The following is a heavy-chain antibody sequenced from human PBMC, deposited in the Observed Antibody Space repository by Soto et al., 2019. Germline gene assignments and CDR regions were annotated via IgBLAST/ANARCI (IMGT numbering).Heavy chain of an antibody. V-gene: IGHV3-23*01. D-gene: IGHD4-17*01. CDR2: SSGSGGST. Sequence: GGSLRLSCAASGFTFSSYAMSWVRQSPGKGLEWVSASSGSGGSTYYADSVKGRFTIARDNSKNTLYLQMNSLRAEDTAVYYCAKVGSRDGDKYYIDYWGQGTLVTVSS. CDR1: GFTFSSYA. J-gene: IGHJ4*02. CDR3: AKVGSRDGDKYYIDY.